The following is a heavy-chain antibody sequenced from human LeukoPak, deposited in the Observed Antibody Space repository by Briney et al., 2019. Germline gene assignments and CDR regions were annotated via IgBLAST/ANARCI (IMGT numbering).Heavy chain of an antibody. Sequence: PGGSLTLSCAASGFTFSSYAMSWVRQAPGKGLERVSGITTSGVNTYYADSVKGRFTISRDNSKSTLFLQMSDLRVEDTAIYYCAKSQYTGNYHFDNWGQGTLVTVSS. V-gene: IGHV3-23*01. CDR3: AKSQYTGNYHFDN. CDR1: GFTFSSYA. J-gene: IGHJ4*02. CDR2: ITTSGVNT. D-gene: IGHD1-1*01.